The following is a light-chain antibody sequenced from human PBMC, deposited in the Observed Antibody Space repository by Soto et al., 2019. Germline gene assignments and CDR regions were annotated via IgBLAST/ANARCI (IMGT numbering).Light chain of an antibody. CDR2: GAS. J-gene: IGKJ2*01. Sequence: EIVLTQSPGTLSLSPGERATLSCRASHSISSTYLAWYQQKPGQAPRLLIYGASSSATGIPDRFSGSGSGTGFTLTISGLEPEDFAVYYCEQYGGSPPYTFGQGTKLEIK. V-gene: IGKV3-20*01. CDR1: HSISSTY. CDR3: EQYGGSPPYT.